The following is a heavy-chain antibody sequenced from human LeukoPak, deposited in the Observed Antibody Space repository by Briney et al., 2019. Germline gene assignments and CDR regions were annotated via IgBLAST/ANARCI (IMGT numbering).Heavy chain of an antibody. V-gene: IGHV4-34*01. D-gene: IGHD3-10*01. Sequence: SETLSLTCAVYGGSFSGYYWSWIRQPSGKGLEWIGEINHSGSTNYNPSLKSRVTISVDTSKNQFSLKLSSVTAADTALYYCAREGRYYYGSGIFDYWGQGTLVTVSS. J-gene: IGHJ4*02. CDR3: AREGRYYYGSGIFDY. CDR2: INHSGST. CDR1: GGSFSGYY.